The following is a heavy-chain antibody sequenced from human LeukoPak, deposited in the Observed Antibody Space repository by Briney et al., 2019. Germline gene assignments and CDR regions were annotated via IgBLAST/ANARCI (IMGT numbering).Heavy chain of an antibody. D-gene: IGHD3-22*01. V-gene: IGHV1-2*02. J-gene: IGHJ5*02. Sequence: ASVKVSCKASGYTFTGYYVHWVRQAPGQGLEWMGWINPNSGGTNYAQKFQGRVTMTRDTSISTAYMELSRLRSDDTAVYYCARDGVYGSSGYYNWFDPWGQGTLVTVSS. CDR2: INPNSGGT. CDR3: ARDGVYGSSGYYNWFDP. CDR1: GYTFTGYY.